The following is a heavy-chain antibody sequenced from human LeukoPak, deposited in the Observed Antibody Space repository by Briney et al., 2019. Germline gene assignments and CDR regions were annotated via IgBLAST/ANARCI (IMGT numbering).Heavy chain of an antibody. V-gene: IGHV6-1*01. D-gene: IGHD1-26*01. CDR3: ARTRDLGPDY. CDR1: GDSVSSNSAA. Sequence: SQTLSLTCVISGDSVSSNSAAWNWVRQSPSRGLEWLGRTYYRSKWYYHYAVSMKSRITVNPDTSKNQFSLQLNSVTPEDTAVYYCARTRDLGPDYWGQGTLVTVSS. J-gene: IGHJ4*02. CDR2: TYYRSKWYY.